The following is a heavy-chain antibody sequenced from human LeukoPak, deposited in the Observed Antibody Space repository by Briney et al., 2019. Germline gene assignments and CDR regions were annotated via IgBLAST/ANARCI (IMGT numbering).Heavy chain of an antibody. CDR3: ALSTATGRYFDY. V-gene: IGHV3-11*03. CDR1: GFTFSDYY. D-gene: IGHD5-18*01. J-gene: IGHJ4*02. Sequence: GGSLRLSCAASGFTFSDYYMSWIRQAPGKGLEWVSYISSSSSYTNYADSVQGRFTISRDNAKNSLYLQMNSLRAEDTAVYYCALSTATGRYFDYWGQGTLVTVFS. CDR2: ISSSSSYT.